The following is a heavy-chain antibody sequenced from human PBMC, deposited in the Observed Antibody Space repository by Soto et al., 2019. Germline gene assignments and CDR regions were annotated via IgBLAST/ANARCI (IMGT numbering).Heavy chain of an antibody. CDR2: MNPNSGNT. CDR1: GYTFTSYD. V-gene: IGHV1-8*01. D-gene: IGHD3-3*01. Sequence: ASVKVSCKASGYTFTSYDINWVRQATGQGLEWMGWMNPNSGNTGYAQKFQGRVTMTRNTSISTAYMELSSLRSEDTAVYYCARGAPITHTYYDFCSGDKNLYYYYCMDVWGKGTTVTVSS. J-gene: IGHJ6*03. CDR3: ARGAPITHTYYDFCSGDKNLYYYYCMDV.